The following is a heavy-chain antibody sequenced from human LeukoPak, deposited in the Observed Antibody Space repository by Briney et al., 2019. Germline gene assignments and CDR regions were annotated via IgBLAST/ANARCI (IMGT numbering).Heavy chain of an antibody. CDR2: FDPEDGET. V-gene: IGHV1-24*01. CDR1: GYTLTELS. J-gene: IGHJ4*02. Sequence: ASVKVSCKVSGYTLTELSMHWVRQAPGKGLEWMGGFDPEDGETIYAQKFQGRVTMTEDTSTDTAYMELSSLRSEDTAVYYCATSLRLATLLYYFDYWGQGTLVTVSS. CDR3: ATSLRLATLLYYFDY. D-gene: IGHD2-21*02.